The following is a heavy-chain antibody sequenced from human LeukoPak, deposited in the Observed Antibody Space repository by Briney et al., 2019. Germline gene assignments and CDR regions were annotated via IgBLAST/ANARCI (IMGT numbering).Heavy chain of an antibody. CDR2: ISMTSSYI. V-gene: IGHV3-21*01. J-gene: IGHJ5*02. CDR1: GFTFHSHS. D-gene: IGHD6-13*01. Sequence: PGGSLRLSCAASGFTFHSHSMNWVRQAPGKGLEWVSSISMTSSYIYYADSVKGRFTISRDNAKNSLYLQMNSLRAEDTAVYYCARDRRPSTWLGVGPWGQGTLVTVSS. CDR3: ARDRRPSTWLGVGP.